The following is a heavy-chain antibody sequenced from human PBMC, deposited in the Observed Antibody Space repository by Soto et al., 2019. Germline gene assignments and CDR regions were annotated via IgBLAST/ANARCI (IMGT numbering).Heavy chain of an antibody. J-gene: IGHJ4*02. CDR1: GFTFSSYS. CDR3: AKARRGTVTAGFDV. CDR2: ISGSGVST. V-gene: IGHV3-23*01. D-gene: IGHD4-17*01. Sequence: GGSLRLSCAACGFTFSSYSISWVRQAPWKGLEWVSAISGSGVSTYYADSVKGRFTISRDNSKNTLYLQMNSLRAEDTAVYYCAKARRGTVTAGFDVCGQGTLVTVCS.